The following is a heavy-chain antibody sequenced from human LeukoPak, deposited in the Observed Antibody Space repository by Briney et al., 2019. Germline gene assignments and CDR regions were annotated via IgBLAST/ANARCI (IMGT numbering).Heavy chain of an antibody. CDR3: ASSSRDYYGSGSYYGPNRYYYGMDV. CDR2: IYYSGST. D-gene: IGHD3-10*01. Sequence: PSQTLSLTCTVSGGYISSGDYYWSWIRQPPGKGLEWVGYIYYSGSTYYNPSLKSRVTISVDTSKNQFSLKLSSVTAADTAVYYCASSSRDYYGSGSYYGPNRYYYGMDVWGQGTTVTVSS. J-gene: IGHJ6*02. CDR1: GGYISSGDYY. V-gene: IGHV4-30-4*01.